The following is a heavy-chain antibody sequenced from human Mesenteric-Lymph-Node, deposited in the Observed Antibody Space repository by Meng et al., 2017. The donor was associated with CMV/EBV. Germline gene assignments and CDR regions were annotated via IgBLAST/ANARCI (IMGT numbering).Heavy chain of an antibody. CDR1: GDSVSTNSAA. J-gene: IGHJ4*03. V-gene: IGHV6-1*01. CDR3: VRDYYCNTAACSFDY. Sequence: SCAISGDSVSTNSAAWNWIRQSPSRGPEWLGRTFYRSKWYTNYAESVKSRITINPDTSNNQFSLHLNSVTPEDTAVYYCVRDYYCNTAACSFDYWGRGTLVTVSS. D-gene: IGHD2/OR15-2a*01. CDR2: TFYRSKWYT.